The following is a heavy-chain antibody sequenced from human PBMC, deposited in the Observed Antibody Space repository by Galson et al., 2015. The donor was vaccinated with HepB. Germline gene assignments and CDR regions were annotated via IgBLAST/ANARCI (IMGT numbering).Heavy chain of an antibody. D-gene: IGHD3-16*01. CDR1: GFLFSDYY. J-gene: IGHJ4*02. Sequence: SLRLSCAASGFLFSDYYMSWIRQAPGKGLEWVSFISTGSDYTNYADSVKGRFTISRDNARNSLYLQLTTLRAEDTAVYYCARLVWGLHGYSYGGPADYWAREPSSPSPQ. CDR3: ARLVWGLHGYSYGGPADY. CDR2: ISTGSDYT. V-gene: IGHV3-11*06.